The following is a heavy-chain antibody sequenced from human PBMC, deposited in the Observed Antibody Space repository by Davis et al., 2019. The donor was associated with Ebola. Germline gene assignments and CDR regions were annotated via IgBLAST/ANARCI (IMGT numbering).Heavy chain of an antibody. CDR2: ISVYNGNT. J-gene: IGHJ4*02. Sequence: ASVKVSCKASGYTFTDYYIHWVRQAPGQGLEWMGWISVYNGNTKYAQNFQGRVTLTTDTSTKTAYMDLRSLRSDDTAVYYCAKVIMELGGLTDYWGQGTLVTVSS. D-gene: IGHD1-7*01. CDR1: GYTFTDYY. V-gene: IGHV1-18*04. CDR3: AKVIMELGGLTDY.